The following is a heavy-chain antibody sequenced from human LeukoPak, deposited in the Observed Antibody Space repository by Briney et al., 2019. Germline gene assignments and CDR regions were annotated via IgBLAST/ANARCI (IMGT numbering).Heavy chain of an antibody. D-gene: IGHD3-22*01. V-gene: IGHV3-21*01. Sequence: GSLRLSCSASGFTFSTYSMNWVRQTPGQGLEWVSSISTDTSYIYYADSVKGRFTISRDNAKNSLYLQMKSPRVEDTAVYYCARDHGSGSTDYFDYWGQGTLVTVSS. CDR3: ARDHGSGSTDYFDY. J-gene: IGHJ4*02. CDR1: GFTFSTYS. CDR2: ISTDTSYI.